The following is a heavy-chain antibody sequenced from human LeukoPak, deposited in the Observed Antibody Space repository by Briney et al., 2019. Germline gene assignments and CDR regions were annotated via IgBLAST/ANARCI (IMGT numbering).Heavy chain of an antibody. J-gene: IGHJ3*01. Sequence: GGSLRLSCAASGFTFSSYAMSWVRQAPGKGLVWVSAIGDGGSSVYYADSVKGRFTISRDNSKNMLHLQMNSLRAEDTAVYYCAKDLLTGVRRVANDAFDVWGQGTMVTVSS. CDR3: AKDLLTGVRRVANDAFDV. CDR2: IGDGGSSV. D-gene: IGHD7-27*01. V-gene: IGHV3-23*01. CDR1: GFTFSSYA.